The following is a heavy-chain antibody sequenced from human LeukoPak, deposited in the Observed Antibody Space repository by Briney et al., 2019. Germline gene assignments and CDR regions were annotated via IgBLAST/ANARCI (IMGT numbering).Heavy chain of an antibody. CDR2: IYTTGST. CDR1: GGSISSYY. D-gene: IGHD3-22*01. J-gene: IGHJ4*02. CDR3: ARQNYDSSGYYYGL. Sequence: SETLSVTCTVSGGSISSYYWSWIRQPAGKGLEWIGRIYTTGSTNYNPSLKSRVTMSVDSSKNQFSLELSSVTAADTAVYYCARQNYDSSGYYYGLWGQGTLVTVSS. V-gene: IGHV4-4*07.